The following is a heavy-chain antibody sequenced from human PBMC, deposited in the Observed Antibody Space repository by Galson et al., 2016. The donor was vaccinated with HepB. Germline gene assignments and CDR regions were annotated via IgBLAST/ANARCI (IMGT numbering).Heavy chain of an antibody. CDR3: ARDRSSGSGNFGY. CDR1: GGSISTYY. V-gene: IGHV4-59*06. CDR2: IYHSGST. Sequence: QVQLQESGPGLMKPSETLSLTCTVSGGSISTYYWGWIRQSPGKGLEWIGYIYHSGSTYYNPSLKSRVSISVDTSKNQFSLRLSSVTAADTAVYYCARDRSSGSGNFGYWGQGTLVTVSS. D-gene: IGHD3-10*01. J-gene: IGHJ4*02.